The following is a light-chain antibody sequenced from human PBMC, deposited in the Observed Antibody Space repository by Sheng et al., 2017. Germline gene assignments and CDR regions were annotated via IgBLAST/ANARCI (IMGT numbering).Light chain of an antibody. V-gene: IGLV2-14*03. J-gene: IGLJ2*01. Sequence: QSALTQPASVSGSPGQSITISCTGTSSDIGAHDFVSWYQQHPGKAPKLIIYYVTDRPSGVSTRFSGSKSGNTASLTISGLQAEDEADYYCSSYTSSSPVVFGGGTKLTVL. CDR2: YVT. CDR1: SSDIGAHDF. CDR3: SSYTSSSPVV.